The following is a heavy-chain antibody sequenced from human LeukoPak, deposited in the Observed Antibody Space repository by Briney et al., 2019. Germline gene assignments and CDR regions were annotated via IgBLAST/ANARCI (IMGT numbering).Heavy chain of an antibody. Sequence: PGGSLRLSCAASGFTFDDYAMHWVRHAPGKGLEWVSGISWNSGSIGYADSVKGRFTISRDNAKNSLYLQMNSLRAEDTALYYCAKADLPSTISQYYFDYWGQGTLVTVSS. CDR2: ISWNSGSI. CDR3: AKADLPSTISQYYFDY. J-gene: IGHJ4*02. V-gene: IGHV3-9*01. CDR1: GFTFDDYA. D-gene: IGHD3-3*01.